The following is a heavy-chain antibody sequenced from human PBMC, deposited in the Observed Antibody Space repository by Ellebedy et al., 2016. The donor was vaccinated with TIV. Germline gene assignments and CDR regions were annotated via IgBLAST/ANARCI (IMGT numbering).Heavy chain of an antibody. J-gene: IGHJ6*02. D-gene: IGHD1-26*01. CDR2: ISYDGSNK. CDR1: GFTFSSYG. Sequence: GGSLRLXXAASGFTFSSYGMHWVRQAPGKGLEWVAVISYDGSNKYYADSVKGRFTISRDNSKNTLYLQMNSLRAEDTAVYYCAKSSGSYPTYYYYGMDVWGQGTTVTVSS. V-gene: IGHV3-30*18. CDR3: AKSSGSYPTYYYYGMDV.